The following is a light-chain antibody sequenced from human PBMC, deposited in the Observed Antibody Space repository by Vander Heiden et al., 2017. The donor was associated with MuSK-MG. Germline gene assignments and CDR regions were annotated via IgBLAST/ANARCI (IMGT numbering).Light chain of an antibody. CDR2: DMS. CDR3: SSYTTSRTVV. V-gene: IGLV2-14*03. J-gene: IGLJ2*01. CDR1: GSDVGAYNF. Sequence: QSALSQPASVSGSPGQSITISCTGTGSDVGAYNFVSWYQHHPGKAPKLLIYDMSARPSGVSSRFSATKSGITASLTISGLQAEDEADYYCSSYTTSRTVVFGGGTKVTVL.